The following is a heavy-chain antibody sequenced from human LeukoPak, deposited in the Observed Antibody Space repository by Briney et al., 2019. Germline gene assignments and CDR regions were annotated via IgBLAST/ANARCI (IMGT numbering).Heavy chain of an antibody. CDR2: ISGSGGST. V-gene: IGHV3-23*01. CDR3: AKDRDYYDRTYYFDY. Sequence: QPGRSLRLSCAASGFTFSSYAMSWVRQAPGKGLEWVSAISGSGGSTYYADSVKGRFTISRDNSKNTLYLQMNSLRAEDTAVYYCAKDRDYYDRTYYFDYWGQGTLVTVSS. J-gene: IGHJ4*02. D-gene: IGHD3-22*01. CDR1: GFTFSSYA.